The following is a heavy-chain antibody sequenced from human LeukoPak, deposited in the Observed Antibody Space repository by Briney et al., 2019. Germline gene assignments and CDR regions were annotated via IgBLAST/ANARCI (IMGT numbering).Heavy chain of an antibody. CDR3: ARQCPCWGATSDGDAFDI. J-gene: IGHJ3*02. V-gene: IGHV3-7*01. CDR2: IKQDGSEK. Sequence: GGSLRLSCAASGFTFSSYWMSRVRQAPGKGLEWAANIKQDGSEKYYVDSVKGRFTISRDNAKNSLYLQMNSLRAEDTAVYYCARQCPCWGATSDGDAFDIWGQGTMVTVSS. CDR1: GFTFSSYW. D-gene: IGHD1-26*01.